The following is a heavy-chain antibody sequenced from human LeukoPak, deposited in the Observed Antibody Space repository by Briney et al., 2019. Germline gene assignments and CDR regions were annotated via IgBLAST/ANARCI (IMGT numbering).Heavy chain of an antibody. D-gene: IGHD2-2*01. CDR2: ISSSSSTI. CDR1: GFTFSSYS. J-gene: IGHJ4*02. CDR3: ARLIVVVPAATFDY. V-gene: IGHV3-48*01. Sequence: GGSLRLSCAASGFTFSSYSMNWVRQAPGKGLEWVSYISSSSSTIYYADSVKGRFTISRDYAKNSLYLQMNSLRAEDTAVYYCARLIVVVPAATFDYWGQGTLVTVSS.